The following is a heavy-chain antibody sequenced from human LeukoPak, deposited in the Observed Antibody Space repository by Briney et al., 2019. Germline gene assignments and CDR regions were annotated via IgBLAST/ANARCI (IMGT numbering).Heavy chain of an antibody. J-gene: IGHJ4*02. CDR3: ARSQGDY. CDR1: GGSVSNSGYY. Sequence: SETLSLTCTVSGGSVSNSGYYWGWIRQPPGKGLEWIGSICYSGSTYYNPSLKSRVTISVDTSKNQFSLKLSSVTAADTAVYYCARSQGDYWGQGTLVTVSS. V-gene: IGHV4-39*01. CDR2: ICYSGST.